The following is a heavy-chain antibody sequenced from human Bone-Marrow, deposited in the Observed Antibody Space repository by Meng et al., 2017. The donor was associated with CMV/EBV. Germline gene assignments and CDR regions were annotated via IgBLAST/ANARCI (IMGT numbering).Heavy chain of an antibody. CDR2: ISSGSGGLSTRSGGST. D-gene: IGHD1-26*01. Sequence: GESLKISCAASGFTFDDYGMSWVRQAPGKGLEWVSGISSGSGGLSTRSGGSTYYADSVKGRFTISRDNSKNTRYLQMNSLRAEDTAIYYCAKDVVSGKTTPDGFDIWGQGTMVTVSS. V-gene: IGHV3-23*01. CDR3: AKDVVSGKTTPDGFDI. J-gene: IGHJ3*02. CDR1: GFTFDDYG.